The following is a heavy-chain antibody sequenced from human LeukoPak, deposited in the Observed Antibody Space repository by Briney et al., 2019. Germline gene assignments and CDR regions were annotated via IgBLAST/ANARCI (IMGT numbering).Heavy chain of an antibody. CDR3: ARDRDGGYYNDASDV. V-gene: IGHV3-48*04. J-gene: IGHJ3*01. D-gene: IGHD3-9*01. CDR1: GFTFSDYS. CDR2: IISRSNTI. Sequence: GGSLRLSCATYGFTFSDYSLNWVRQAPGKGLEWVSYIISRSNTIYYADSVKGQFTISRDNAKNSLYLQMNSLRVEDTAVYYCARDRDGGYYNDASDVWGQGTMVTVSS.